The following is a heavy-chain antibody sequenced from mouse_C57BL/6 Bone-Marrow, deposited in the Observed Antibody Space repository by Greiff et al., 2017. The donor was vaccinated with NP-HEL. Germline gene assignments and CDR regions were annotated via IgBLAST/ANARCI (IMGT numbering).Heavy chain of an antibody. J-gene: IGHJ2*01. CDR3: AREFYYGYDVDY. CDR2: IYPRSGNT. D-gene: IGHD2-2*01. Sequence: QVQLQQSGAELARPGASVKLSCKASGYTFTSYGISWVKQRTGQGLEWIGEIYPRSGNTYYNEKFKGKATLTADKSSSTAYMELRSLTSEDSAVHFCAREFYYGYDVDYWGQGTTLTVSS. V-gene: IGHV1-81*01. CDR1: GYTFTSYG.